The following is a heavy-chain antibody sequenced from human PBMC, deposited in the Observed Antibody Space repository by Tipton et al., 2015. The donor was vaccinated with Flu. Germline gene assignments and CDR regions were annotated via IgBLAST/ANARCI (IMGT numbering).Heavy chain of an antibody. CDR3: ARPRRDGYNFWYDP. Sequence: TLSLTCTVSGGSISTSSYYWGWIRQPPGKGLEWIGHVHHSGSASYNPSLKSRVTISVDSSKNQFSLRLSSVTAADTAVYYCARPRRDGYNFWYDPWGQGTLVTASS. J-gene: IGHJ5*02. V-gene: IGHV4-39*01. CDR2: VHHSGSA. CDR1: GGSISTSSYY. D-gene: IGHD5-24*01.